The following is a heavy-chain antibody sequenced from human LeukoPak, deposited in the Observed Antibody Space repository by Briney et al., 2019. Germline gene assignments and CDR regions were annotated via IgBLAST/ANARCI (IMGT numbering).Heavy chain of an antibody. D-gene: IGHD6-19*01. V-gene: IGHV1-69*13. J-gene: IGHJ4*02. CDR1: GGTFSSYA. CDR3: ARDSSGWQYAFDY. CDR2: IIPIFGTA. Sequence: ASVKVSCKASGGTFSSYAISWVRQAPGQGLEWMGGIIPIFGTANYAQKFQGRVTITADESTSTAYMELSSLRSEDTAVYYCARDSSGWQYAFDYWGQGTLVTVSS.